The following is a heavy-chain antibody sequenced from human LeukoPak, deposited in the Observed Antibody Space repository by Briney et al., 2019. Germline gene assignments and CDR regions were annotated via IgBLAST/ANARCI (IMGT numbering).Heavy chain of an antibody. V-gene: IGHV1-24*01. CDR3: ATVRKYSSSSPFDY. Sequence: GASVKVSCKVSGYTLTELSMHWVRQAPGKGLEWMGDFDPEDGETIYAQKFQGRVTMTEDTSTDTAYMELSSLRSEDTAVYYCATVRKYSSSSPFDYWGQGTLVTVSS. D-gene: IGHD6-6*01. CDR1: GYTLTELS. CDR2: FDPEDGET. J-gene: IGHJ4*02.